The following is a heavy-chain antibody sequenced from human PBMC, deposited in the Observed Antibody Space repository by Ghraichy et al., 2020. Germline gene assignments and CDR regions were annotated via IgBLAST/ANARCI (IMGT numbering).Heavy chain of an antibody. CDR1: GFTFSSHY. J-gene: IGHJ3*02. V-gene: IGHV3-7*03. CDR3: ARESVLTGMGDDASDI. CDR2: IKQDGSDT. D-gene: IGHD3-9*01. Sequence: GESQNISCAASGFTFSSHYMTWVRQAPGKGLEWVANIKQDGSDTFYLDSVRGRFTISRDNAKNSLYLQMNSLRADDTAVYYCARESVLTGMGDDASDIWGQGTMVTVSS.